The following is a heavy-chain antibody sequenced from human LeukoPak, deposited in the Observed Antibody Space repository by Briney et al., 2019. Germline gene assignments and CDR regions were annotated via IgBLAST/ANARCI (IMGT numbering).Heavy chain of an antibody. CDR1: GDSISSYY. V-gene: IGHV4-59*08. J-gene: IGHJ5*02. Sequence: SETLFLTCTVSGDSISSYYWSWIRQPPGKGLEWIEYIYYSGSTNYNPSLKSRVTISVDTSKSQFSLKLSAVTAADTAVYYCAYSSSWYWFDPWGQGTLVTVSS. CDR3: AYSSSWYWFDP. CDR2: IYYSGST. D-gene: IGHD6-13*01.